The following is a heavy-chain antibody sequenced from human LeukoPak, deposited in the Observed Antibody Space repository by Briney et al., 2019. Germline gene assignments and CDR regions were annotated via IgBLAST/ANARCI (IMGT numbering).Heavy chain of an antibody. CDR2: IYHSGSI. CDR1: GASISSADHW. CDR3: ATQIARGLWAVDS. Sequence: SETLSLTCSVSGASISSADHWWAWIRQSPGMELEWIGSIYHSGSIYYNPSLKSRLTISVETSRNQFSLRLNSLTAAETAVYYCATQIARGLWAVDSWGQGSLVTVTS. D-gene: IGHD1-26*01. J-gene: IGHJ4*02. V-gene: IGHV4-39*01.